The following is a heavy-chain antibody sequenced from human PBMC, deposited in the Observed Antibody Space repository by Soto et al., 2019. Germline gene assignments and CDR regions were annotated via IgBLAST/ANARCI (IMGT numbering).Heavy chain of an antibody. CDR1: GFTFNNYA. J-gene: IGHJ2*01. CDR2: ISGIGTST. CDR3: AKHYGANSASRWYFDL. V-gene: IGHV3-23*01. D-gene: IGHD4-17*01. Sequence: EVQLLESGGGLLQPGGSLRLFCAASGFTFNNYAMSWVRQAPGKGLEWVSAISGIGTSTFYADSVKGRFTISRDNSKNTRYLQMNSLRAEDTAIYYCAKHYGANSASRWYFDLWGRGTLLTVSS.